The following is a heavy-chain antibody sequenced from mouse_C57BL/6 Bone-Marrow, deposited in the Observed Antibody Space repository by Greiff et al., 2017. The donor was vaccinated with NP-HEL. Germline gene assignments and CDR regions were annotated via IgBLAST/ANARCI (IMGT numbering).Heavy chain of an antibody. CDR2: INPSNGGT. J-gene: IGHJ2*01. Sequence: QVQLQQPGTELVKPGASGYIFTSYWMHWVKQRPGQGLEWIGNINPSNGGTNYNEKFKSKATLTVDKSSSTAYMQLSSLTSGDSAVYYCERDYDYDCWGQGTTLTVSS. V-gene: IGHV1-53*01. CDR1: GYIFTSYW. CDR3: ERDYDYDC. D-gene: IGHD2-4*01.